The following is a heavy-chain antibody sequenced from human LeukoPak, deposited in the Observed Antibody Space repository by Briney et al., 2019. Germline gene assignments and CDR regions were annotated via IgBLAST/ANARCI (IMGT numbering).Heavy chain of an antibody. CDR1: GGSISSSSYY. CDR3: ARDWYFDWLPYYYYMDV. J-gene: IGHJ6*03. CDR2: IYYSGST. V-gene: IGHV4-39*07. Sequence: SETLSLTCTVSGGSISSSSYYWGWIRQPPGKGLEWIGSIYYSGSTYYNPSLKSRVTISVDTSKNQFSLKLSSVTAADTAVYYCARDWYFDWLPYYYYMDVWGKGTTVTVSS. D-gene: IGHD3-9*01.